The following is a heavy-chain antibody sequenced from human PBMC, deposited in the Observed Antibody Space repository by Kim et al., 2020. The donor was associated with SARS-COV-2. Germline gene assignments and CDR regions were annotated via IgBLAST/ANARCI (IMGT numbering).Heavy chain of an antibody. J-gene: IGHJ2*01. D-gene: IGHD2-15*01. CDR1: GGSISSSSYY. CDR3: ARPSPDIVVVVAASWYFDL. Sequence: SETLSLTCTVSGGSISSSSYYWGWIRQPPGKGLEWIGSIYYSGSTYYNPSLKSRVTISVDTSKNQFSLKLSSVTAADTAVYYCARPSPDIVVVVAASWYFDLWGRGTLVTVSS. V-gene: IGHV4-39*01. CDR2: IYYSGST.